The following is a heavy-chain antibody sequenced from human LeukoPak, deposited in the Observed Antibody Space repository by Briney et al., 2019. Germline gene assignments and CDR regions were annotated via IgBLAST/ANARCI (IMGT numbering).Heavy chain of an antibody. CDR2: INPNSGGT. J-gene: IGHJ5*02. Sequence: GASVKVSCKVSGYTFTGYYMHWVRQAPGQGLEWMGRINPNSGGTNYAQKFQGRVTMTRDTSISTAYMELSRLRSDDTAVYYCASAYRNYGSGSYYNGFDPWGQGTLVTVSS. CDR3: ASAYRNYGSGSYYNGFDP. V-gene: IGHV1-2*06. CDR1: GYTFTGYY. D-gene: IGHD3-10*01.